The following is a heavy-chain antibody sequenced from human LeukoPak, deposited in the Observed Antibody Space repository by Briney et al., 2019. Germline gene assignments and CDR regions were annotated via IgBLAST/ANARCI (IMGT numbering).Heavy chain of an antibody. D-gene: IGHD5-24*01. Sequence: GASVKVSCKASGYTFTGYYMHWVRQAPGQGLEWMGWINPNSGGTNYAQKFQGRVTMTRDTSISTAYMELSRLRSDDTAVYYCARVGWLQSETQDYWGQGTLVTVSS. J-gene: IGHJ4*02. V-gene: IGHV1-2*02. CDR1: GYTFTGYY. CDR3: ARVGWLQSETQDY. CDR2: INPNSGGT.